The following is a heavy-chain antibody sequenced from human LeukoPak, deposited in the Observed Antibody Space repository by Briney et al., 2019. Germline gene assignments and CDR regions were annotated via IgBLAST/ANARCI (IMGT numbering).Heavy chain of an antibody. V-gene: IGHV4-39*07. J-gene: IGHJ6*03. CDR3: ARGVVRGAAYYYYYYMDV. CDR2: IYYSGST. CDR1: GGSISSSSYY. D-gene: IGHD3-10*01. Sequence: PSETLSLTCTVSGGSISSSSYYWGWIRQPPGKGLEWIGSIYYSGSTYYNPSLKSRVTISVDTSKNQFSLKLSSVTAADTAVYYCARGVVRGAAYYYYYYMDVWGKGTTVTVSS.